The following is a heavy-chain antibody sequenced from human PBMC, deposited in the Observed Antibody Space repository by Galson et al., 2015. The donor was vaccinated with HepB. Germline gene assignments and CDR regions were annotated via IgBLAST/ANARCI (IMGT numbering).Heavy chain of an antibody. J-gene: IGHJ6*02. Sequence: SVKVSCKASGGTFSSYAISWVRQAPGQGLEWMGGIIPLFGSANYAQKLQGRVTITADESTSTTYMELSSLRSEDTAVYYCARDVSRVTMVRGGYYYYGMDVWGQGTTVTVSS. CDR1: GGTFSSYA. CDR3: ARDVSRVTMVRGGYYYYGMDV. D-gene: IGHD3-10*01. V-gene: IGHV1-69*13. CDR2: IIPLFGSA.